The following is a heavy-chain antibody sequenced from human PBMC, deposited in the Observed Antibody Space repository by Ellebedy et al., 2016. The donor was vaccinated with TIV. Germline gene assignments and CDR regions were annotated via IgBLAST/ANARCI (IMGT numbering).Heavy chain of an antibody. CDR2: IWYDGNNK. CDR1: GFTFSSYG. CDR3: ARPSGGGDVLLKHFQH. Sequence: GESLKISCAASGFTFSSYGMQWVRQAPGKGMEWVGSIWYDGNNKFYADSVKGRFTISRDNSRNTLYLQMSSLRAEDTAVYYCARPSGGGDVLLKHFQHWGQGTLVTVSS. D-gene: IGHD3-16*01. V-gene: IGHV3-33*01. J-gene: IGHJ1*01.